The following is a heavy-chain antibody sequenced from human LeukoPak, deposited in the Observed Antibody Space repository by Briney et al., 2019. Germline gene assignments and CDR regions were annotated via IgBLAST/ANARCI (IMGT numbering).Heavy chain of an antibody. Sequence: GGSLRLSCAASGFTFSGSAMHWVRQASGKGLEWVGRIRSKANSYATAYAASVKGRFTISRDDSKNTAYLQMNSLRAEDTAVYYCAREPERSSGWYSDAFDIWGQGTMVTVSS. D-gene: IGHD6-19*01. V-gene: IGHV3-73*01. CDR2: IRSKANSYAT. J-gene: IGHJ3*02. CDR1: GFTFSGSA. CDR3: AREPERSSGWYSDAFDI.